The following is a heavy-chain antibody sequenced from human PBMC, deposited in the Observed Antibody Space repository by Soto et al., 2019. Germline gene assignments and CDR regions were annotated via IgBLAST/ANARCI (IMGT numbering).Heavy chain of an antibody. Sequence: GESLKISCKGSGYSFTSYWISWVRQMPGKGLEWMGRIDPSDSYTNYSPSFQGHVTISADKSISTAYLQWSSLKASDTAMYYCARSPSLAARPNWLDPWGQGPLVTVYS. D-gene: IGHD6-6*01. V-gene: IGHV5-10-1*01. CDR1: GYSFTSYW. CDR2: IDPSDSYT. CDR3: ARSPSLAARPNWLDP. J-gene: IGHJ5*02.